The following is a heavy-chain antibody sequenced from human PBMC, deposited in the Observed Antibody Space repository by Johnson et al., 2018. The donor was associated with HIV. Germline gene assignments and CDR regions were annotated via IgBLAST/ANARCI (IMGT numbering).Heavy chain of an antibody. Sequence: QVQLVESGGGVVQPGRSLRLSCAASGFAFSSYGIHWVRQAPGKGLEWVAVISNDGSNEYYADSVKGRFTISRDNPKNTLYLQMNSLRAEDTAVYYCARDFVSWGATTGGNAFDIWGQGTMVTVSS. D-gene: IGHD1-26*01. CDR3: ARDFVSWGATTGGNAFDI. J-gene: IGHJ3*02. CDR2: ISNDGSNE. CDR1: GFAFSSYG. V-gene: IGHV3-30*03.